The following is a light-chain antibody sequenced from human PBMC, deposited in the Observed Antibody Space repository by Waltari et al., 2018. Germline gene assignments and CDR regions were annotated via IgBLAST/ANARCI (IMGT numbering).Light chain of an antibody. CDR1: KNVNNY. J-gene: IGKJ2*03. CDR2: KTS. Sequence: DIQMTQSPSSLSASVGDRVPITCRASKNVNNYLNWYQQKPGNAPKLLIYKTSTLQSGVPSRFSGSGSGTDYTFTISSLQSEDVATYYCQHGYGSPYSFGQGTKVEIK. V-gene: IGKV1-39*01. CDR3: QHGYGSPYS.